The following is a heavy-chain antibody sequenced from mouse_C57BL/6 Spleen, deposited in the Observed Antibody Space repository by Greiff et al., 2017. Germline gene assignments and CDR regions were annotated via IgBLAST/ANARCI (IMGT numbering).Heavy chain of an antibody. V-gene: IGHV5-4*01. CDR3: ARDYYGNYYFDY. CDR1: GFTFSSYA. D-gene: IGHD2-1*01. J-gene: IGHJ2*01. Sequence: EVKLVESGGGLVKPGGSLKLSCAASGFTFSSYAMSWVRQPPEKTLEWVAIIRDGGSYTYYPDNVTGRFTISRDNAKNNLYLQMSQLKSEDTAMDYCARDYYGNYYFDYWGQGTTLTVSS. CDR2: IRDGGSYT.